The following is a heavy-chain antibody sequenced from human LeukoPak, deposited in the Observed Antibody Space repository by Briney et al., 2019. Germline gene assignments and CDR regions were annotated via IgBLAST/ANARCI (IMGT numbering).Heavy chain of an antibody. V-gene: IGHV3-48*03. D-gene: IGHD3-16*02. CDR2: ISSSAVTI. CDR1: GFTFSSYE. CDR3: ASFGHDYVWGSYRHPVFDY. J-gene: IGHJ4*02. Sequence: GGSLRLSCAASGFTFSSYEMNWVRQAPGKGLEWVSYISSSAVTIYYADSVKGRFTISRDNAKKSLDLQMNSLRAEDTAVYYCASFGHDYVWGSYRHPVFDYWGQGTLVTVSS.